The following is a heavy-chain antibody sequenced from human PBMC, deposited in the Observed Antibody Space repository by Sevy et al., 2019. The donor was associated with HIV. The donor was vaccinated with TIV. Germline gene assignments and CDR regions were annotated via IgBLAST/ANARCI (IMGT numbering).Heavy chain of an antibody. Sequence: GGSLRLSCAASGFTFRTFWMSWVRQAPGKGLEWVAHIKQDGTEKYHVDSVKGRFTIARDNANNSLNLQSNSLRDDDTAVYYCARYIGGRPRGYYFDSWGQGTLVTVSS. D-gene: IGHD6-6*01. CDR3: ARYIGGRPRGYYFDS. V-gene: IGHV3-7*01. J-gene: IGHJ4*02. CDR1: GFTFRTFW. CDR2: IKQDGTEK.